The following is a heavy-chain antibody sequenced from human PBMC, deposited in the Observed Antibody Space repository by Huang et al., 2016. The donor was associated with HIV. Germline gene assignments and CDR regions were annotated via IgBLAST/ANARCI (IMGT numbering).Heavy chain of an antibody. CDR3: ARLKYSSGGFDF. D-gene: IGHD5-18*01. V-gene: IGHV4-34*01. Sequence: QVQLQPWGAGLLKPSETLSLTCAVYCGSFSDYYWTWSCQTPGKGLEWIGEINHRGSTNVNPSLKSRVTISVDTSKNQFSLKLNSVTAADTAVYYCARLKYSSGGFDFWGQGTLVTVSS. J-gene: IGHJ4*02. CDR1: CGSFSDYY. CDR2: INHRGST.